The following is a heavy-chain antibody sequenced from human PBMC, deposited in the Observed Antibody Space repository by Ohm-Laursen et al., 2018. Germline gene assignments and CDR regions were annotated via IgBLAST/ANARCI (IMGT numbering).Heavy chain of an antibody. Sequence: TLSLTCIVSGGSISSGGYYWSWIRQHPGKGLEWIGYIYYSGSTYYNPSLKSRVTISVDTSKNQFSLKLSSVTAADTAVYYCARRGYSYGYYFDYWGQGTLITVSS. CDR2: IYYSGST. CDR3: ARRGYSYGYYFDY. J-gene: IGHJ4*02. D-gene: IGHD5-18*01. V-gene: IGHV4-31*03. CDR1: GGSISSGGYY.